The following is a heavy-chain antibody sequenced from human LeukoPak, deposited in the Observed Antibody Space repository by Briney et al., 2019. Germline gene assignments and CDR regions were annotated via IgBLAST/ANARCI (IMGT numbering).Heavy chain of an antibody. CDR3: ARDKSVGATPFDY. D-gene: IGHD1-26*01. J-gene: IGHJ4*02. CDR2: IKQDGSEK. V-gene: IGHV3-7*05. CDR1: GFTFSNYW. Sequence: GGSLRLSCAASGFTFSNYWMGWVRQAPGKGLERVANIKQDGSEKYYVDSVKGRFTISRDNAKKSLYLQMDSLRAEDTAVYYCARDKSVGATPFDYWGQGTLVTVSS.